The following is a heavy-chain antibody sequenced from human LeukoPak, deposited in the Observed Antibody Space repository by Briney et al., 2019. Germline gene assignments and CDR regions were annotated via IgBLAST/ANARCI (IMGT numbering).Heavy chain of an antibody. V-gene: IGHV4-30-2*01. CDR2: IYHSGST. Sequence: SETLSLTCAVSGGSISSGGYSWSWIRQPPGKGLEWIGYIYHSGSTYYNPSLKSRVTISVDRSKNQFSLKLSSVTAADTAVYYCARAPGYGGNSALDYWGQGTLVTVSS. J-gene: IGHJ4*02. D-gene: IGHD4-17*01. CDR1: GGSISSGGYS. CDR3: ARAPGYGGNSALDY.